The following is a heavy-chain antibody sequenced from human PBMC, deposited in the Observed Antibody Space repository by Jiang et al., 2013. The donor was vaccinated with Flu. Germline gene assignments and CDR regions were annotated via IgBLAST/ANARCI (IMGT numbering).Heavy chain of an antibody. D-gene: IGHD3-22*01. Sequence: SVKVSCKASGGTFSSYAISWVRQAPGQGLEWMGGIIPILGIANYAQKFQGRVTITADKSTSTAYMELSSLRSEDTAVYYCARPGGYDAFDIWGQGTMVTVSS. J-gene: IGHJ3*02. V-gene: IGHV1-69*10. CDR3: ARPGGYDAFDI. CDR2: IIPILGIA. CDR1: GGTFSSYA.